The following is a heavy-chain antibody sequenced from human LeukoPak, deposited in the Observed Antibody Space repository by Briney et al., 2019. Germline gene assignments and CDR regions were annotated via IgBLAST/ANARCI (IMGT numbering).Heavy chain of an antibody. J-gene: IGHJ4*02. CDR3: AREYDSSGYYDY. D-gene: IGHD3-22*01. CDR1: GGSISSGGYY. V-gene: IGHV4-30-2*01. CDR2: IYHSGST. Sequence: SETLSLTCTVSGGSISSGGYYWSWIRQPPGKGLEWIGYIYHSGSTYYNPSLKSRVTISVDRSKNQFSLKLSSVTAADTAVYYCAREYDSSGYYDYWGQRTLVTVSS.